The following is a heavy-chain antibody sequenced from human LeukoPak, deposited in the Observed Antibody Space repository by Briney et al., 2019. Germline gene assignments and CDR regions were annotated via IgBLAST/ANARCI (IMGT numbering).Heavy chain of an antibody. D-gene: IGHD2-2*01. CDR3: ARALLRYCSSTSCYWFDP. J-gene: IGHJ5*02. Sequence: SVKVSCKASGGTSSSYVINWVRQAPGQGLEWMGGIIPIFGTANYAQKFQGRVTITADESTGTAYMELSSLRSEDTAMYYCARALLRYCSSTSCYWFDPWGQGTLVTVSS. CDR2: IIPIFGTA. CDR1: GGTSSSYV. V-gene: IGHV1-69*13.